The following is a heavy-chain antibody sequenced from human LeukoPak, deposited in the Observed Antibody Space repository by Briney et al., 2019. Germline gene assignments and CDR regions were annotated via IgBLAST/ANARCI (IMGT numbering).Heavy chain of an antibody. CDR1: GGTFSSYA. Sequence: SVKVSCKASGGTFSSYAISWVRQAPGQGLEWMGGIIPILGTANYAQKFQGRVTITADESTSTAYMELSSLRSEDTAVYYCARSYQPLLYAVDYWGQGTLVTVSS. D-gene: IGHD2-2*02. CDR3: ARSYQPLLYAVDY. J-gene: IGHJ4*02. V-gene: IGHV1-69*01. CDR2: IIPILGTA.